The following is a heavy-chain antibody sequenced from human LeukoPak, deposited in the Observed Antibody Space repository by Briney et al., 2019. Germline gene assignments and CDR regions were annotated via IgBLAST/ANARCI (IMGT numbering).Heavy chain of an antibody. J-gene: IGHJ4*02. CDR3: ARGRGTGQINYFDY. Sequence: PGRSLRLSCAASGFTFDDYAMHWVRQAPGKGLEWVSGISWNSGSIGYADSVKGRFTISRDNAKNSLYLQMNSLRAEDTAVYYCARGRGTGQINYFDYWGQGTLVTVSS. CDR2: ISWNSGSI. CDR1: GFTFDDYA. V-gene: IGHV3-9*01.